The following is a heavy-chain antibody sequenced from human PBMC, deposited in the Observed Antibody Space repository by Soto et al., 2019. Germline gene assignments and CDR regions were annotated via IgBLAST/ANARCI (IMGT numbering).Heavy chain of an antibody. J-gene: IGHJ5*02. V-gene: IGHV1-2*02. CDR2: INPNTGAT. CDR3: ARASVRDCSTTTCFTRHNWFDP. CDR1: GYIITDYY. D-gene: IGHD2-2*02. Sequence: ASVKVSCKASGYIITDYYMHGVRQAPGQGLEWMGWINPNTGATNYARKFQDRVTMSRGTSLNSVYMELSRLRSDDKAVYYCARASVRDCSTTTCFTRHNWFDPWGQGTLVTVS.